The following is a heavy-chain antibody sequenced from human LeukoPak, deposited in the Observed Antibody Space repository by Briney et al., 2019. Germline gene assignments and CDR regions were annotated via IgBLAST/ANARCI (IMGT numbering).Heavy chain of an antibody. D-gene: IGHD2-21*01. CDR2: ISGSSSHI. CDR3: AKALCWYFDL. V-gene: IGHV3-21*01. Sequence: GGSLRLSCVVSGVTFSDHSMNWVRQAPGKGPEWVSAISGSSSHIYYADSVKGRFTIPRDNAKNSLYLQMNSLRAEDTAVYYCAKALCWYFDLWGRGTLVTVSS. CDR1: GVTFSDHS. J-gene: IGHJ2*01.